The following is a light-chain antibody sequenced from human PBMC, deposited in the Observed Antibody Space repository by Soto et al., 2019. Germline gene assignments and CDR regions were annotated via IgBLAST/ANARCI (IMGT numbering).Light chain of an antibody. J-gene: IGKJ1*01. Sequence: EIVLTQSPGTLSLSPGESATLSCRASQSVSSNSLAWYRRNPGQPPSLLIYGTSTRATDIPRRFSGSGSGTDFTLTSTRLEPEDFAVYFCQQYGDSPPTFGQGPKVEVK. CDR3: QQYGDSPPT. CDR1: QSVSSNS. V-gene: IGKV3-20*01. CDR2: GTS.